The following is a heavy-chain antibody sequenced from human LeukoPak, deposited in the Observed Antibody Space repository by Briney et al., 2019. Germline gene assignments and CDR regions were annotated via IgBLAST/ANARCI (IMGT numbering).Heavy chain of an antibody. CDR2: INHSGST. D-gene: IGHD6-13*01. Sequence: SETLSLTCAVYGGSFSGYYWSWIRQPPGRGLEWIGEINHSGSTNYNPSLKSRVTISVDTSKDQFSLKLSSVTAADTAVYYCARGRPYTSSLYPYQHWGQGTLVTVSS. V-gene: IGHV4-34*01. J-gene: IGHJ1*01. CDR1: GGSFSGYY. CDR3: ARGRPYTSSLYPYQH.